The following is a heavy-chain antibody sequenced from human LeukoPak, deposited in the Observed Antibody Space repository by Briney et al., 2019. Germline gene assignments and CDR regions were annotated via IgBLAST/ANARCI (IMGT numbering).Heavy chain of an antibody. D-gene: IGHD3-22*01. CDR2: IYNSGST. CDR3: AREADYYDSSGYIGFDP. J-gene: IGHJ5*02. CDR1: GGSFSGYY. V-gene: IGHV4-34*09. Sequence: SETLSLTCAVYGGSFSGYYWSWIRQPPGKGLEWIGYIYNSGSTSYNPSLKSRVTISVDTSKNQFSLKLSSVTAADTAVYYCAREADYYDSSGYIGFDPWGQGTLVTVSS.